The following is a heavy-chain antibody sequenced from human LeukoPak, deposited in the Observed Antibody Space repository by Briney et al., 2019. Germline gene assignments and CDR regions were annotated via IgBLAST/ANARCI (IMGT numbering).Heavy chain of an antibody. D-gene: IGHD6-13*01. CDR3: ARSKPDGAEQQLAQDNWFDP. V-gene: IGHV7-4-1*02. Sequence: ASVKVSCKASGYTFTSYAMNWVRQAPGQGLEWMGWINTNTGNPTYAQGFTGRFVFSLDTSVSTACLQISSLKAEDTAVYYCARSKPDGAEQQLAQDNWFDPWGQGTLVTVSS. J-gene: IGHJ5*02. CDR2: INTNTGNP. CDR1: GYTFTSYA.